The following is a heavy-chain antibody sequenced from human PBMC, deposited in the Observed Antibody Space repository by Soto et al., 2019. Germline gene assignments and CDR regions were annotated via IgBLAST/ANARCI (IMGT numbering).Heavy chain of an antibody. D-gene: IGHD2-2*01. J-gene: IGHJ4*02. CDR1: GFTFSSYA. V-gene: IGHV3-23*01. CDR2: ISGSGGST. CDR3: AKDTGYCSSTSCYVFDY. Sequence: GGSLRLSCAASGFTFSSYAMSWVRQAPGKGLEWVSAISGSGGSTYYADSVKGRFTISRENSKNTLYLQMNSLRAEDTAVYYCAKDTGYCSSTSCYVFDYWGQGTLVTVSS.